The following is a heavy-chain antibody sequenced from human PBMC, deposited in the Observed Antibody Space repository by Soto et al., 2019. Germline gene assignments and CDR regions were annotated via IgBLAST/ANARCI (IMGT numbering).Heavy chain of an antibody. V-gene: IGHV3-72*01. CDR2: IRNKASSATT. Sequence: EVQLVESGGGLVPPGGSLRLSCAASGFSFSDHHMDWVRQAPGKGLEWVGRIRNKASSATTEYAASVKGRFTISRDDSQSSLYLQMNSLKTEDTAVYYCARLLVPSSVFDYWGQGTLVTVSS. J-gene: IGHJ4*02. D-gene: IGHD1-26*01. CDR1: GFSFSDHH. CDR3: ARLLVPSSVFDY.